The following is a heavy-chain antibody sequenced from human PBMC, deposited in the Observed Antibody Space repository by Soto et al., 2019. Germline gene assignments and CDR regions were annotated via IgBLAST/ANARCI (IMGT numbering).Heavy chain of an antibody. CDR1: GFSLSPSGVG. Sequence: QITLKESGPTLVKPTQTLTLTCTFSGFSLSPSGVGVGWIRQPPGKALEWLALIYWDDDKRYSPSLKSRLTIAKDTYKNQVVLTMTNMDPVDTATYYCAHRKGYYDSSGYYYDITFDYWGQGTLVTVSS. CDR2: IYWDDDK. CDR3: AHRKGYYDSSGYYYDITFDY. J-gene: IGHJ4*02. D-gene: IGHD3-22*01. V-gene: IGHV2-5*02.